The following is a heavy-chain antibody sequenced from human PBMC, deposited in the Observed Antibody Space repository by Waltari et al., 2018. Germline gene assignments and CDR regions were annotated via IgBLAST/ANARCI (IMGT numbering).Heavy chain of an antibody. CDR1: GYTFSNYA. CDR2: INGGNGDT. CDR3: ARSKVQGVIIHNWFDP. D-gene: IGHD3-10*01. J-gene: IGHJ5*02. V-gene: IGHV1-3*01. Sequence: QVQFVQSGAEVKKPGASVKVSCKASGYTFSNYAMHWVRQAPGQRPEWMGRINGGNGDTKYSPKLQGRVTSRRDKSASTAYMELSRLGSEDTDVYYCARSKVQGVIIHNWFDPGGQGTLVTVSS.